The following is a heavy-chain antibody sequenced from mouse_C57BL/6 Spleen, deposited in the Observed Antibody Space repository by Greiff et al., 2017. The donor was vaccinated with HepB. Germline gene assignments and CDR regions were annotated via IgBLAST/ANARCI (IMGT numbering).Heavy chain of an antibody. CDR2: INPSSGYT. CDR3: ARSIYDGYYGYFDV. V-gene: IGHV1-4*01. J-gene: IGHJ1*03. D-gene: IGHD2-3*01. CDR1: GYTFTSYT. Sequence: QVHVKQSGAELARPGASVKMSCKASGYTFTSYTMHWVKQRPGQGLEWIGYINPSSGYTKYNQKFKDKATLTADKSSSTAYMQLSSLTSEDSAVYYCARSIYDGYYGYFDVWGTGTTVTVSS.